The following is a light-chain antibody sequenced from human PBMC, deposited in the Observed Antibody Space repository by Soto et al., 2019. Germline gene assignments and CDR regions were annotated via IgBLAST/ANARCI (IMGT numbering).Light chain of an antibody. J-gene: IGKJ5*01. CDR1: QSVSSNN. CDR3: QQYDNSIT. Sequence: EIVLTQSPGTLSLSPGETATLSCRASQSVSSNNLAWYHQKPGQTPRLLIYGASSRATGIPDRFSGSGSGTDFTLTISALEPEDFAVYYCQQYDNSITFGPGTRLEIE. CDR2: GAS. V-gene: IGKV3-20*01.